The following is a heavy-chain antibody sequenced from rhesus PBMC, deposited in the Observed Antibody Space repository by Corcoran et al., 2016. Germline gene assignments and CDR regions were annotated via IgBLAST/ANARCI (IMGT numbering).Heavy chain of an antibody. D-gene: IGHD3-22*01. CDR3: ARHVLWWSDYYDPNAEYFEF. V-gene: IGHV4-169*01. CDR1: GGSISSNY. CDR2: FNGRERSS. J-gene: IGHJ1*01. Sequence: QLQLQESGPGLVKPSETLSVTCAVSGGSISSNYWSWIRQPPGKGVEWIGRFNGRERSSNYNPSLKRRVTLSVDTSKNQLSLKRSSVTAADTAVYYCARHVLWWSDYYDPNAEYFEFWGQGALVTVSS.